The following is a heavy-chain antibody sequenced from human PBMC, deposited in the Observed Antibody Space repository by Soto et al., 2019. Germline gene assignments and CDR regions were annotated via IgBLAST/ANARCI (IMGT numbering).Heavy chain of an antibody. J-gene: IGHJ4*02. CDR3: ARDSTYYYGSGSFPCDY. Sequence: GGSLRLSCAASGFTFSSYSMNWVRQAPGKGLEWVSSISSSSSYIYYADSVKGRFTISRDNAKNSLYLQMNSLRVEDTAVYYCARDSTYYYGSGSFPCDYWGQGTLVTVSS. D-gene: IGHD3-10*01. V-gene: IGHV3-21*01. CDR2: ISSSSSYI. CDR1: GFTFSSYS.